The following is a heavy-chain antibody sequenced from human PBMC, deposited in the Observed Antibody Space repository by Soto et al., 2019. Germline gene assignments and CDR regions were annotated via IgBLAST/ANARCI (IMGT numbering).Heavy chain of an antibody. V-gene: IGHV1-18*04. CDR3: ARDRPTVFGVAPPFDY. CDR1: GYTFSTYG. J-gene: IGHJ4*02. Sequence: QVQLVQSGAEVKKSGASVKVSCKASGYTFSTYGISWIRQAPGQGLECMGWISGYNGTTNYAQKFQGRVTMTTDTSTSTAYMELRSLRSDDTAVYYCARDRPTVFGVAPPFDYWGQGTLVTVSS. CDR2: ISGYNGTT. D-gene: IGHD3-3*01.